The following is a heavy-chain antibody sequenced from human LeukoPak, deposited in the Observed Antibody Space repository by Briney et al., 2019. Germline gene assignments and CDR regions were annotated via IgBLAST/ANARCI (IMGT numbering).Heavy chain of an antibody. CDR1: GGSVSSGNYY. CDR3: ARGEGAPNFDY. V-gene: IGHV4-30-4*08. Sequence: SETLSLTCTVSGGSVSSGNYYWNWIRQPPGQGLEWIGYIYYIGSTYYNPSLKSRVTVSLDTSKNQFSLRLSSVTAADTAVYYCARGEGAPNFDYWGQGTLVTVSS. J-gene: IGHJ4*02. CDR2: IYYIGST. D-gene: IGHD1-26*01.